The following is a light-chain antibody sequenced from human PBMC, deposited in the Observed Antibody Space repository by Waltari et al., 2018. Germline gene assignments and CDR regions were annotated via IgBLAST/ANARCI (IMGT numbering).Light chain of an antibody. Sequence: EIVLTQSPATLSLSPGERATLSCRPSQSVGSYLAWSQQKPGQPPRLLIYDTSNRATGIPARFSGSGSGTDFTLTISSLEPEDFAVYYCHQRRSWLWTFGQGTKVEIK. CDR1: QSVGSY. J-gene: IGKJ1*01. V-gene: IGKV3-11*01. CDR3: HQRRSWLWT. CDR2: DTS.